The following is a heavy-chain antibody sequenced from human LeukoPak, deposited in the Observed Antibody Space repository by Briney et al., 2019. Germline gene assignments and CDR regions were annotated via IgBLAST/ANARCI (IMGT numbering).Heavy chain of an antibody. V-gene: IGHV4-31*03. CDR2: IYYSGST. CDR3: ARVSYYYDSSGHDNDY. J-gene: IGHJ4*02. Sequence: SETLSLTCTVSGGSISSGGYYWSWIRQHPGKGLEWIGYIYYSGSTYYNPSLKSRVTISLDTPKNQFSLNLSSVTAADTAVYYCARVSYYYDSSGHDNDYWGQGTLVTGSS. D-gene: IGHD3-22*01. CDR1: GGSISSGGYY.